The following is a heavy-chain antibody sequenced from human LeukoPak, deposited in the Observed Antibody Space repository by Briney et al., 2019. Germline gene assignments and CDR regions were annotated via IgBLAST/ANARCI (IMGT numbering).Heavy chain of an antibody. CDR3: ARVAAAGTYYYYYMDV. V-gene: IGHV4-39*07. CDR2: IYYSGNT. Sequence: SETLSLTCTVSGVSISSSNSYWGWIRQPPGKGLEWIGSIYYSGNTYYNASLKSQVSISIDTSKNQFSLRLTSVTAADTAVYYCARVAAAGTYYYYYMDVWGKGTTVTISS. D-gene: IGHD6-13*01. J-gene: IGHJ6*03. CDR1: GVSISSSNSY.